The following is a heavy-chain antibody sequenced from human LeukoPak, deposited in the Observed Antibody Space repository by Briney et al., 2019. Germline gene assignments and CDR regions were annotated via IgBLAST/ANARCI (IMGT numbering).Heavy chain of an antibody. D-gene: IGHD3-10*01. V-gene: IGHV4-34*01. J-gene: IGHJ5*02. Sequence: PSETLSLTCAVYGGSFSGYYWSWIRQSPGKGLEWIGEINHSGSTNYNPSLKSRVTISIDTSKSQFSLNLRSVTAADTAIYYCATGGRGVPHWVDPWGQGTLVTVSS. CDR3: ATGGRGVPHWVDP. CDR1: GGSFSGYY. CDR2: INHSGST.